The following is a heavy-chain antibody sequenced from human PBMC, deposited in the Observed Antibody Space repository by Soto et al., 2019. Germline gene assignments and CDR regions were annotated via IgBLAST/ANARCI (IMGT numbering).Heavy chain of an antibody. CDR2: ISAYNGNT. CDR1: GYTFTSYG. Sequence: GASVKVSCKASGYTFTSYGISWVRQAPGQGLEWMGCISAYNGNTNYAQKLQGRVTMTTDTSTSTAYMELRSLRSDDTAVYDCARGSDYYDSSGYLDYWGQGTLVTVSS. D-gene: IGHD3-22*01. V-gene: IGHV1-18*04. J-gene: IGHJ4*02. CDR3: ARGSDYYDSSGYLDY.